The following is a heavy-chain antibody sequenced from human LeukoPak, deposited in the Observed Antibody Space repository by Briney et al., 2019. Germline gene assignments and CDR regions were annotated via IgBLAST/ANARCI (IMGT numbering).Heavy chain of an antibody. Sequence: GGNKSRSRWSSNHQNKGKGLEWIGRIYTSESTNYNPSLKSRVTMSVDTSKNQFSLKLSSVTAADTAVYYCARESRGWYRQTDYCGQ. J-gene: IGHJ4*02. CDR3: ARESRGWYRQTDY. CDR1: GGNKSRSR. D-gene: IGHD6-19*01. V-gene: IGHV4-4*07. CDR2: IYTSEST.